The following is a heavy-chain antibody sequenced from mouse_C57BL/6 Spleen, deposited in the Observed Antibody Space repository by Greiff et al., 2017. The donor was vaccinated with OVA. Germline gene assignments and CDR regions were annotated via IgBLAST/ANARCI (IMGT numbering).Heavy chain of an antibody. CDR3: ARDSDGYSWFAY. Sequence: VQLQQPGAELVKPGASVKLSCKASGYTFTSYWMHWVKQRPGQGLEWIGMIHPNSGSTNYNEKFKSKATLTVDKSSSTAYMQLSSLTSEDSAVYYCARDSDGYSWFAYWGQGTLVTVSA. J-gene: IGHJ3*01. V-gene: IGHV1-64*01. CDR1: GYTFTSYW. CDR2: IHPNSGST. D-gene: IGHD2-3*01.